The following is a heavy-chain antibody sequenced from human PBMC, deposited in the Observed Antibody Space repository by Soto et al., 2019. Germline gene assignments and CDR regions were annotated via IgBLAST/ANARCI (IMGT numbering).Heavy chain of an antibody. CDR2: IIPIIGTA. CDR1: GGTFSSYA. Sequence: SVKVSCKASGGTFSSYAISWVRQAPGQGLEWMGGIIPIIGTANYAQKFQGRVTITADESTSTAYMELSSLRSEDTAVYYCARASIAARLGRGYFDYWGQGTLVTVSS. D-gene: IGHD6-6*01. V-gene: IGHV1-69*13. CDR3: ARASIAARLGRGYFDY. J-gene: IGHJ4*02.